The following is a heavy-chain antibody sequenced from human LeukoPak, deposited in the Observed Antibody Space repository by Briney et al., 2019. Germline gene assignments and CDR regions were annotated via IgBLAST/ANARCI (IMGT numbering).Heavy chain of an antibody. Sequence: SETLSLTCTVSGGSISSYYWSWIRQPPGKGLEWIGSIYYSGSTYYNPSLKSRVTISVDTSKNQFSLKLSSVTAADTAVYYCVSPSTVTGAFDIWGQGTMVTVSS. CDR1: GGSISSYY. D-gene: IGHD4-17*01. CDR2: IYYSGST. CDR3: VSPSTVTGAFDI. V-gene: IGHV4-59*05. J-gene: IGHJ3*02.